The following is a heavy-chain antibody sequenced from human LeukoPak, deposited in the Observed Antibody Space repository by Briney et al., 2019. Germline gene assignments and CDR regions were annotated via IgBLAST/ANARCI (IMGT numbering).Heavy chain of an antibody. Sequence: PGGSLRLSCAASGFTFSTYWMSWVRQTPGKGLEWVANINQDGTEKYYVDSVEGRFTISRDNAKNSLYLQMNGLRDEDTAVYYCARQYYYESSGYYPEYFQHWGQGTLVTVSS. J-gene: IGHJ1*01. CDR3: ARQYYYESSGYYPEYFQH. D-gene: IGHD3-22*01. V-gene: IGHV3-7*01. CDR2: INQDGTEK. CDR1: GFTFSTYW.